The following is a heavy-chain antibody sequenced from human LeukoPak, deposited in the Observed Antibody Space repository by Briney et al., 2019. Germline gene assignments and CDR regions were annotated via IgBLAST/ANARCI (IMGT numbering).Heavy chain of an antibody. CDR3: ARDSKRALDSGSYYFHPIYYYYGMDV. CDR1: GYTFTSYG. J-gene: IGHJ6*02. CDR2: ISAYNGNT. D-gene: IGHD1-26*01. V-gene: IGHV1-18*01. Sequence: ASVKVSGKASGYTFTSYGISWVRQAPGQGLEWMGWISAYNGNTNYAQKLQGRVTMTTDTSTSTAYMELRSLRSDDTAVYYCARDSKRALDSGSYYFHPIYYYYGMDVWGQGTTVTVSS.